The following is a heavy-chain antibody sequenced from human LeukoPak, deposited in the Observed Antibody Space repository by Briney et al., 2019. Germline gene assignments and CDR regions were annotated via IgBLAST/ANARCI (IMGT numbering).Heavy chain of an antibody. CDR1: GFTFRSYG. J-gene: IGHJ4*02. V-gene: IGHV3-33*01. Sequence: PGGSLRLSCAASGFTFRSYGMHRVRQAPGKGLEWVAVTWYTGSNKYYADSVKGRFTISRDNSKNTLYLQMNSLRPEDTAVYYCARDFVFWGNYYFDSWGQGTLVTVSS. CDR2: TWYTGSNK. CDR3: ARDFVFWGNYYFDS. D-gene: IGHD7-27*01.